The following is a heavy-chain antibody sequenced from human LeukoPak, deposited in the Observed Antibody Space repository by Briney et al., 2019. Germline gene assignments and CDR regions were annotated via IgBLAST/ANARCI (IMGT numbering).Heavy chain of an antibody. V-gene: IGHV3-30*01. CDR1: GFTFSTYA. CDR3: AREAPYYFDY. CDR2: ISYDGSNE. J-gene: IGHJ4*02. Sequence: GGSLRLSCAASGFTFSTYAMQWVRQAPGKGLEWVAVISYDGSNEYYADSVKSRFTISRDNSKNTLYLQMNSLKAEDTAVYYCAREAPYYFDYWGQGTLVTVSS.